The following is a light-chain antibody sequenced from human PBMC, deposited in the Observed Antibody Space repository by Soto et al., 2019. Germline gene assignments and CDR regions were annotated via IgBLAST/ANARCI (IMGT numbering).Light chain of an antibody. J-gene: IGKJ2*01. V-gene: IGKV4-1*01. CDR3: QQYHSYPYT. Sequence: DIVMTQSPDSLAVSLGERATINCKSSQSVLYSSNNKNYLAWYQQKPGQPPKLLIYWASTRESGVPDRFSGSGSGTDFTLTISSLQAEDVAVYYCQQYHSYPYTFGQGPKVEIK. CDR1: QSVLYSSNNKNY. CDR2: WAS.